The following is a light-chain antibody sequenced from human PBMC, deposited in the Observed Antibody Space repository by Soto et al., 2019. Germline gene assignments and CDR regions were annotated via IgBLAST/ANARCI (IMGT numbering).Light chain of an antibody. J-gene: IGLJ3*02. CDR3: CSYAGTYTFV. CDR2: DVT. CDR1: SSDVGGYNY. V-gene: IGLV2-11*01. Sequence: QSALTQPRSVSESPGQSVTISCTGTSSDVGGYNYVSWYQQYPGKVPKLMISDVTKRPSGVPDRFSGSKSGNTASLTISGLQAEDEADYYCCSYAGTYTFVFGGGTKLTVL.